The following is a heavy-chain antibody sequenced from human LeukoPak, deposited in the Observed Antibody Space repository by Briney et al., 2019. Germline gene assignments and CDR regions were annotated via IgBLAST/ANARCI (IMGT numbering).Heavy chain of an antibody. V-gene: IGHV1-8*01. Sequence: ASVKVSCKASGYTFTSYDINWVRQATGQGLEWMGWMNPNSGNTGYAQKFQGRVTMTRNTSISTAYMELRSLTSDDTAVYYCARDGSCSGGSCAMDGWFDPWGQGTLVTVSS. CDR1: GYTFTSYD. J-gene: IGHJ5*02. CDR2: MNPNSGNT. CDR3: ARDGSCSGGSCAMDGWFDP. D-gene: IGHD2-15*01.